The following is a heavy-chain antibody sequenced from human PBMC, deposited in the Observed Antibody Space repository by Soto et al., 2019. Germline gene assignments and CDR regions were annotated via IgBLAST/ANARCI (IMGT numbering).Heavy chain of an antibody. CDR1: GFSFRSYA. CDR3: PKVAGVATGGTVGGLDT. J-gene: IGHJ5*02. Sequence: PGGSLRLSCQTSGFSFRSYAMHWVRQAPGKGLEGVGVSSYDGSHEFYGESVKGRCTISRHNSTNTLYLPVPNLTSDDTGVYSCPKVAGVATGGTVGGLDTWGQGTMVTVSS. CDR2: SSYDGSHE. D-gene: IGHD6-13*01. V-gene: IGHV3-30*18.